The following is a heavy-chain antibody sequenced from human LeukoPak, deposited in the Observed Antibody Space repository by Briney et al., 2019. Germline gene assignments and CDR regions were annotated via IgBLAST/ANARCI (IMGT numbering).Heavy chain of an antibody. D-gene: IGHD6-13*01. CDR2: ISYDGSNK. J-gene: IGHJ5*02. CDR3: ARDPHPPPSSSWFNWFDP. V-gene: IGHV3-30*04. Sequence: GRSLRLSCAASGFTFSSYAMHWVRQAPGKGLEWVAVISYDGSNKYYADSVKGRFTISRDNSKNTLYLQMNSLRAEDTAVYYCARDPHPPPSSSWFNWFDPWGQGTLVTVSS. CDR1: GFTFSSYA.